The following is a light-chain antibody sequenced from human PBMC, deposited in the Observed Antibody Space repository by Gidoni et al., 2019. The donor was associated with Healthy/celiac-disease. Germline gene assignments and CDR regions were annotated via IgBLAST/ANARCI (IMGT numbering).Light chain of an antibody. Sequence: QAGLTQPPSVSKGLRQTATLTCTGNSNNVGNQGAAWLQQHQGHPPKLLSYRNNNRPSGISERLSASRSGNTASLTITGLQLEDEADYYCSAWDSSLSVVVFGGGTKLTVL. V-gene: IGLV10-54*01. CDR3: SAWDSSLSVVV. J-gene: IGLJ2*01. CDR2: RNN. CDR1: SNNVGNQG.